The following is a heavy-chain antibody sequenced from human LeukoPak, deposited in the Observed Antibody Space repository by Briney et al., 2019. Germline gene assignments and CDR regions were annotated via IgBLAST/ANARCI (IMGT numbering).Heavy chain of an antibody. V-gene: IGHV2-5*01. Sequence: SGPTLVNPTQTLTLTCTFSGSSLSTSGVGVGWIRQPPGKALEWLALIYWNDDKRYSPSLKSRLTITKDTSKNQMVLTMTNMDPVDTATYYCAHRIHCSSTSCPHSLFGYWGQGTLVTVSS. CDR2: IYWNDDK. CDR3: AHRIHCSSTSCPHSLFGY. CDR1: GSSLSTSGVG. D-gene: IGHD2-2*01. J-gene: IGHJ4*02.